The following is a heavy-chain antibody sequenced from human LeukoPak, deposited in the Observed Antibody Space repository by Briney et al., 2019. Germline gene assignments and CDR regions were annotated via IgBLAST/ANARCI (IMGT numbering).Heavy chain of an antibody. CDR3: AKVAREFMGAFDS. J-gene: IGHJ3*02. D-gene: IGHD3-10*01. CDR1: GFTFSSYC. CDR2: IRYEGSNK. Sequence: GGSLRHSCAASGFTFSSYCMHWVRQAPGKGLEWVAFIRYEGSNKYYADSVKGRFTISRDNSKNTVYLQMNSLRAEDTAVYYCAKVAREFMGAFDSWGQGTMVTVCS. V-gene: IGHV3-30*02.